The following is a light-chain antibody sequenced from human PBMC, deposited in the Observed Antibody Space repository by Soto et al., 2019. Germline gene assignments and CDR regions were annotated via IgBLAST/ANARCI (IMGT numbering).Light chain of an antibody. CDR2: GAS. J-gene: IGKJ1*01. V-gene: IGKV3-20*01. CDR3: QQYGISPRT. Sequence: TQSPDTLSVYPKESATLSCRASQRVYSNLAWYQQRPGQAPRLLIYGASTRATGVPDRFSGSGSGTDFTLTISRLEPEDFAVYYCQQYGISPRTFGQGTKVDNK. CDR1: QRVYSN.